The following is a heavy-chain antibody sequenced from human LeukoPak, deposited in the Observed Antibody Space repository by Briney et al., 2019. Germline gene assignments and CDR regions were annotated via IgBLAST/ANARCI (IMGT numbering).Heavy chain of an antibody. J-gene: IGHJ6*02. CDR1: GFTFSDYD. V-gene: IGHV3-11*01. CDR3: ARGPRAYYYYGMDV. Sequence: PGGSLRLSCAASGFTFSDYDMSWIRQAPGKGLEWVSYISSSGSTIYYADSVKGRFTISWDNAKNSLYLQMNSLRAEDTAVYYCARGPRAYYYYGMDVWGQGTTVTVSS. CDR2: ISSSGSTI.